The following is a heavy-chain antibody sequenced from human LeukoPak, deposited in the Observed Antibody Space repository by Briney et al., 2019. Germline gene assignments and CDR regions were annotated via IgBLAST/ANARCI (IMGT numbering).Heavy chain of an antibody. CDR1: GFTFSSYA. CDR2: IRSKAYGGTT. Sequence: GGSLRLSCAASGFTFSSYAMSWVRQAPGKGLEWVGFIRSKAYGGTTEYAASVKGRFTISRDDSKSIAYLQMNSLKTEDTAVYYCTRDGGYLRGYCSSTSCYYYYYMDVWGKGTTVTVSS. D-gene: IGHD2-2*01. V-gene: IGHV3-49*04. CDR3: TRDGGYLRGYCSSTSCYYYYYMDV. J-gene: IGHJ6*03.